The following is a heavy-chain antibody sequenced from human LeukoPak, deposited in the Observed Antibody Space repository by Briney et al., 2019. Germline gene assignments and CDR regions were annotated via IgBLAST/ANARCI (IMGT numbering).Heavy chain of an antibody. CDR1: GFTFSSYA. J-gene: IGHJ4*02. V-gene: IGHV3-23*01. Sequence: PGGSLRLPCAASGFTFSSYAMSWGRQAPGEGLEWVSAISGSGGSTYYADSVKGGFTISRDNSKNTLYLQMNSLRAEDTAVYYCAKVTPADYDFWSGYLYYFDYWGQGTLVTVSS. D-gene: IGHD3-3*01. CDR3: AKVTPADYDFWSGYLYYFDY. CDR2: ISGSGGST.